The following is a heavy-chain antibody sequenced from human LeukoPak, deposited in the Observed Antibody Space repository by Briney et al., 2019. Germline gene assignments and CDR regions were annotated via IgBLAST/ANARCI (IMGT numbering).Heavy chain of an antibody. J-gene: IGHJ4*02. V-gene: IGHV4-39*07. D-gene: IGHD5-18*01. CDR3: ARGGSLQLWTPFWDY. CDR2: IYYTGPT. CDR1: GVSISTSRYY. Sequence: PSETLSLTCTVSGVSISTSRYYWGWIRQPPGKGLEWIGNIYYTGPTYYNASLESRVTISVDMSKNQFSLKLSSVTAADTAVYYCARGGSLQLWTPFWDYWGQGTLVTVSS.